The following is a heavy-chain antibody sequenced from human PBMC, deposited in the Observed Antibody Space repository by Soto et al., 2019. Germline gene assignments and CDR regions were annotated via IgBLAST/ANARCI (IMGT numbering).Heavy chain of an antibody. J-gene: IGHJ2*01. D-gene: IGHD6-13*01. CDR3: AKDQQYWYFDL. CDR2: ISGSGSST. V-gene: IGHV3-23*01. CDR1: GFTFSSYA. Sequence: EVQLLESGGGLVQPGGSLRLSCAASGFTFSSYAMSWVRQAPGKGLEWVSAISGSGSSTQYADSVKGRFTISRDNSTNTLYLQMTSLITEDTAVYYCAKDQQYWYFDLWGRGTLVTVSP.